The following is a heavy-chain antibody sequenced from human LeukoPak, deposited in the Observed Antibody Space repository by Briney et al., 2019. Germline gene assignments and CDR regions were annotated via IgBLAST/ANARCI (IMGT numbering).Heavy chain of an antibody. V-gene: IGHV1-8*01. D-gene: IGHD6-13*01. CDR2: MNPNSGNS. CDR1: GYTFTSFD. Sequence: GASVKVSCKASGYTFTSFDINWVRQATGQGLEWMGWMNPNSGNSGYAQNFQGRVTMTRNTSIRTAYMELSSLRSEDTAVYYCARARDSSSWYFPLDYYYYMDVWGKGTTVTVSS. J-gene: IGHJ6*03. CDR3: ARARDSSSWYFPLDYYYYMDV.